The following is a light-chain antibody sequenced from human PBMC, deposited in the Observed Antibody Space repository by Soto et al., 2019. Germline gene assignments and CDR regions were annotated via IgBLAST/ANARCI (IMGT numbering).Light chain of an antibody. CDR3: SSYTSSSTHL. Sequence: QSALTQPASVSGSPGQPITISCTGTSSDVGGYNYVSWYQQHPGKAPKLMIYDVSNRPSGVSNRLSGSKSGNTASLTISGLQAEDEADYYCSSYTSSSTHLFGTGTKVTVL. CDR2: DVS. V-gene: IGLV2-14*01. CDR1: SSDVGGYNY. J-gene: IGLJ1*01.